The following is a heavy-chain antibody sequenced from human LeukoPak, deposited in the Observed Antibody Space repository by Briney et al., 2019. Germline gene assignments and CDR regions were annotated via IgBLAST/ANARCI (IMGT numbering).Heavy chain of an antibody. CDR2: IYHSGST. J-gene: IGHJ4*02. D-gene: IGHD2-2*01. V-gene: IGHV4-38-2*01. Sequence: SETLSLTCAVSGYSISSGYYWGWIRQPPGEGLEWIESIYHSGSTYYNPSLKSRVTISVDTSKNQFSLKLSSVTAVDTAVYYCARHGIECSSTNCYWATVRYWGQGTLVTVSS. CDR3: ARHGIECSSTNCYWATVRY. CDR1: GYSISSGYY.